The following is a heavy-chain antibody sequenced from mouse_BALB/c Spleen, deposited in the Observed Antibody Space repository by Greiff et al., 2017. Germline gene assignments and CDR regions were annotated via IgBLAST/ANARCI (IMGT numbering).Heavy chain of an antibody. D-gene: IGHD2-3*01. CDR1: GFTFSSFG. CDR3: AIYDYYAMDY. J-gene: IGHJ4*01. V-gene: IGHV5-17*02. CDR2: ISSGSSTI. Sequence: EVQLVESGGGLVQPGGSRKLSCAASGFTFSSFGMHWVRQAPEKGLEWVAYISSGSSTIYYADTVKGRFTISRDNPKNTLFLQMTSLRSEDTAMYYCAIYDYYAMDYWGQGTSVTVSS.